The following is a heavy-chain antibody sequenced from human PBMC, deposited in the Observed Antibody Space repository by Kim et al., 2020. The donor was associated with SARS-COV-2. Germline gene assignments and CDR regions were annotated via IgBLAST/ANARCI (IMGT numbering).Heavy chain of an antibody. D-gene: IGHD5-18*01. CDR1: GFTFSSYG. V-gene: IGHV3-33*01. Sequence: GGSLRLSCAASGFTFSSYGMHWVRQAPGKGLEWVAVIWYDGSNKYYADSVKGRFTISRDNSKNTLYLQMNSLRAEDTAVYYCARVRYSYGHPLYGMDVWGQGTTVTVSS. CDR2: IWYDGSNK. CDR3: ARVRYSYGHPLYGMDV. J-gene: IGHJ6*02.